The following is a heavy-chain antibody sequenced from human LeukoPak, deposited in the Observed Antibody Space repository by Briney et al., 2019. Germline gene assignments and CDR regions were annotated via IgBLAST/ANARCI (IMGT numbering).Heavy chain of an antibody. CDR2: ISAYNGNT. J-gene: IGHJ4*02. CDR3: ARDDGRDIVVVPAPVY. Sequence: ASVKVSCKASGYTFTSYGISWVRQAPGQGLEWMGWISAYNGNTNYAQKLQGRVTMTTDTSTSTAYMELRSLRSDDTAVYYCARDDGRDIVVVPAPVYWGQGTLVTVSS. D-gene: IGHD2-2*01. CDR1: GYTFTSYG. V-gene: IGHV1-18*01.